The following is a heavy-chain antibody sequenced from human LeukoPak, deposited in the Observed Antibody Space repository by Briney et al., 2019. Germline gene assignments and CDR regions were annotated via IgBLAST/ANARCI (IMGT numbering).Heavy chain of an antibody. Sequence: GESLKISCKGSGYSFTNYWIGWVRQMPGKGLEWMGIIYPGDSDTRYSPSFQGQVTFSGDKSISTAYLQWSSLKASDTAMYYCARRHPYPSSGSGGFDYWGQGTLVTVSS. CDR3: ARRHPYPSSGSGGFDY. CDR1: GYSFTNYW. CDR2: IYPGDSDT. D-gene: IGHD6-13*01. J-gene: IGHJ4*02. V-gene: IGHV5-51*01.